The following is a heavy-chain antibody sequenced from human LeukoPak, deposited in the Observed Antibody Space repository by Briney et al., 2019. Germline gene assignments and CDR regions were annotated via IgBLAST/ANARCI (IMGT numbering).Heavy chain of an antibody. J-gene: IGHJ6*01. CDR2: ISAYNGNT. CDR1: GYTFTSYG. V-gene: IGHV1-18*01. CDR3: ARAAYDSSGYRRTRSLLIGMDV. D-gene: IGHD3-22*01. Sequence: ASVKVSCKASGYTFTSYGISWVRQAPGQGLEWMGWISAYNGNTNYAQKLQGRVTMTTDTSTSTAYMELRSLRSDDTAVYYCARAAYDSSGYRRTRSLLIGMDVWGQGSTVTVSS.